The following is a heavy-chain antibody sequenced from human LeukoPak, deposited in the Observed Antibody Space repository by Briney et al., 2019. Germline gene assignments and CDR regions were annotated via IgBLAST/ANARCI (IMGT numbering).Heavy chain of an antibody. CDR3: AKRRTDYSQYGDFDY. CDR2: ISGSGGST. V-gene: IGHV3-23*01. CDR1: GFTFSSYA. D-gene: IGHD4-11*01. J-gene: IGHJ4*02. Sequence: GGSLRLSCAASGFTFSSYAMSWVRQAPGKGLEWVSAISGSGGSTNYADSVKGRFTISRDNSKNTLYLQMNSLRAEDTAVYYCAKRRTDYSQYGDFDYWGQGTLVTVSS.